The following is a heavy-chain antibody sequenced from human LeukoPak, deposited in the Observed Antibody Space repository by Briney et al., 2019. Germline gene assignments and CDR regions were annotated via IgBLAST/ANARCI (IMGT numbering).Heavy chain of an antibody. D-gene: IGHD3-16*01. J-gene: IGHJ4*02. Sequence: ASVKISCKVSGYTFTDYYMHWVQQAPGKGLEWMGLVDPEDGETIYAEEFQGRVTITADTSTDTAYMELSSLRSEGTAVYYCATGLMITFGEHQIDYWGQGTLVTVSS. CDR2: VDPEDGET. CDR3: ATGLMITFGEHQIDY. CDR1: GYTFTDYY. V-gene: IGHV1-69-2*01.